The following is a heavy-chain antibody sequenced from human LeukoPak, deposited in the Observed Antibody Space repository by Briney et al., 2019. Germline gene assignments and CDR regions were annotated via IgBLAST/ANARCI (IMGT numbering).Heavy chain of an antibody. CDR3: AREGSGSYRY. CDR1: GFTFSSYG. V-gene: IGHV3-30*03. Sequence: PGGSLRLSCAASGFTFSSYGMHWVRQAPGKGLEWVAVMSYDGSHTYYADSVKGRFTISRDNSKNTLYLQMKSLRAEDTAVYYCAREGSGSYRYWGQGTLVTVSS. D-gene: IGHD1-26*01. J-gene: IGHJ4*02. CDR2: MSYDGSHT.